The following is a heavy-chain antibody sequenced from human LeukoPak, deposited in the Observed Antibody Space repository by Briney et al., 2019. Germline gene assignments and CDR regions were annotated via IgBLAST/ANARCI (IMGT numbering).Heavy chain of an antibody. Sequence: ASVKVSCKASGYTFTGYYMHWVRQAPGQGLEWMGWINPNGGGTNYAQKFQGRVTMTRDTSISTAYMELSRLRSDDTAVYYCARGSPIVVVTAISQPFDYWGQGTLVTVSS. V-gene: IGHV1-2*02. CDR2: INPNGGGT. D-gene: IGHD2-21*02. CDR3: ARGSPIVVVTAISQPFDY. J-gene: IGHJ4*02. CDR1: GYTFTGYY.